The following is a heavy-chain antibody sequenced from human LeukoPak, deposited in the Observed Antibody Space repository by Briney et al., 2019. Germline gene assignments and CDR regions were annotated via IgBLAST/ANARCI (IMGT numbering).Heavy chain of an antibody. CDR1: GYTFTSYY. D-gene: IGHD3-10*01. J-gene: IGHJ3*02. V-gene: IGHV1-69*05. CDR3: ARGAHYYGHPDAFDI. CDR2: IIPIFGTA. Sequence: VASVKVSCKASGYTFTSYYMHWVRQAPGQGLEWMGRIIPIFGTANYAQKFQGRVTITTDESTSTAYMELSSLRSEDTAVYYCARGAHYYGHPDAFDIWGQGTMVTVSS.